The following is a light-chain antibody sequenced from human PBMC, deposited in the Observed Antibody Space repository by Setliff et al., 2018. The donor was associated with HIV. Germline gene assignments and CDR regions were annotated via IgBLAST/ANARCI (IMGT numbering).Light chain of an antibody. CDR2: GNS. CDR3: QSYDSRFYV. CDR1: SSNIGAGYD. Sequence: QSVLTQPPSVSGAPGQRVTISCTGSSSNIGAGYDVHWYQQLPGTAPKLLIYGNSNRPSGVPDRFSGSKSGTSASLAITGLQAEDEADYYCQSYDSRFYVFGTGTKSPS. V-gene: IGLV1-40*01. J-gene: IGLJ1*01.